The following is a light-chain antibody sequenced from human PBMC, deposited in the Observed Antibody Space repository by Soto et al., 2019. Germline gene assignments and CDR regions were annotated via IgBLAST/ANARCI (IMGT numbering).Light chain of an antibody. V-gene: IGLV2-14*03. CDR3: CSYTTSNTRQIV. Sequence: QSALTQPASVSGSPGQSITIFCTGTSSDVGGYNYVSWYQQHPGKAPKFMIYDVSSRPSGVSNRFSGSKSGNTASLTISGLQAEDEADYYCCSYTTSNTRQIVFGTGTKLTVL. CDR2: DVS. J-gene: IGLJ1*01. CDR1: SSDVGGYNY.